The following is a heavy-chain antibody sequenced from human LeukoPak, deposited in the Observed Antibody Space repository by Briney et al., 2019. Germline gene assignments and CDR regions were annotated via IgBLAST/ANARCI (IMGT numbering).Heavy chain of an antibody. CDR1: GITVSNYG. Sequence: GGSLRLSCAVSGITVSNYGMSWVRQAPGKGLEWVAGISGSGGGTNYADSVKGRFTISRDNSKNTLYLQMNSLRAEDTAVYFCAKRGVVVRVILVGFHKEAYYFDSWGQGALVTVSS. V-gene: IGHV3-23*01. CDR2: ISGSGGGT. D-gene: IGHD3-10*01. CDR3: AKRGVVVRVILVGFHKEAYYFDS. J-gene: IGHJ4*02.